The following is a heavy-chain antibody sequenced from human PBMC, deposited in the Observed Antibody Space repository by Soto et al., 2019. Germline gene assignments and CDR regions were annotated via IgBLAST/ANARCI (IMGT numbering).Heavy chain of an antibody. V-gene: IGHV3-23*04. CDR3: AKDQVGQQLATSFDY. D-gene: IGHD6-13*01. J-gene: IGHJ4*02. Sequence: VQLVESGGGVVQPGRSLRLSCAASGFTFSSYAMSWVRQAPGKGLEWVSAISGSGGSTYYADSVKGRFTISRDNSKNTLYLQMNSLRAEDTAVYYCAKDQVGQQLATSFDYWGQGTLVTVSS. CDR2: ISGSGGST. CDR1: GFTFSSYA.